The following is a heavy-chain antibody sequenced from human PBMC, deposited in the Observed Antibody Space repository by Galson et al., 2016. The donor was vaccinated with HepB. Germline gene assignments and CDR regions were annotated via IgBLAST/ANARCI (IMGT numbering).Heavy chain of an antibody. D-gene: IGHD6-19*01. J-gene: IGHJ4*02. CDR1: GFTFSIHN. CDR3: ARGPVSSGWLSPAVFDY. CDR2: ISGSSSDI. Sequence: SLRLSCAASGFTFSIHNMTWVRQAPGKGLEWVSSISGSSSDIYSADSVKGRLTISRDNARSSLYLQMNSLRAEDTAVYYCARGPVSSGWLSPAVFDYWGQGTLVTVSS. V-gene: IGHV3-21*06.